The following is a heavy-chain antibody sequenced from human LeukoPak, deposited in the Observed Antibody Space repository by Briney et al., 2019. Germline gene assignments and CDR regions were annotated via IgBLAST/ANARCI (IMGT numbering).Heavy chain of an antibody. CDR2: ICYSGST. CDR1: GGSISSGGYY. V-gene: IGHV4-31*03. Sequence: SQTLSLTCTVSGGSISSGGYYWSWIRQHPGKGLEWIGYICYSGSTYYNPSLKSRVTISVDTSKNQFSLKLSSVTAADTAVYYCARVGKFYGMDVWGQGTTVTVSS. D-gene: IGHD4-23*01. CDR3: ARVGKFYGMDV. J-gene: IGHJ6*02.